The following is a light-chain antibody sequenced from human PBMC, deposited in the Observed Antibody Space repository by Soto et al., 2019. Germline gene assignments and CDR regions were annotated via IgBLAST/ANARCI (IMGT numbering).Light chain of an antibody. Sequence: EIVFTHSPCTLSMSPGERATLSCRASQIVSDNYLAWYQHKPGQAHRLVVYGASSRAAGVPDRFSASGSGTDFTLTISRLEPEDFAVYYCQQYGSSFWTFGQGTKVDIK. CDR1: QIVSDNY. J-gene: IGKJ1*01. CDR3: QQYGSSFWT. CDR2: GAS. V-gene: IGKV3-20*01.